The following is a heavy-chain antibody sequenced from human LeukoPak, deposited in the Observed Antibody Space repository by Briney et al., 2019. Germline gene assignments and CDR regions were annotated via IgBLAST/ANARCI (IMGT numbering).Heavy chain of an antibody. Sequence: GSLRLSCAASGFIFSSYSMNWVRQAPGKGLEWVSYISTTGSTIYYADSVKGRFTISRDNAKNSLYLQMSSLRDEDTAVYYCARDRSSSGYYPFDYWGQGTLVTVSS. CDR3: ARDRSSSGYYPFDY. V-gene: IGHV3-48*02. CDR2: ISTTGSTI. J-gene: IGHJ4*02. CDR1: GFIFSSYS. D-gene: IGHD3-22*01.